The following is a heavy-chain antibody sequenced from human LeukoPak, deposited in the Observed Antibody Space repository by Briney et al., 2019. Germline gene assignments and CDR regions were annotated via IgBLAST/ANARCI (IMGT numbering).Heavy chain of an antibody. CDR1: GGSISSYY. D-gene: IGHD3-9*01. CDR2: IYYSGST. CDR3: ARDGYFDWN. J-gene: IGHJ4*02. Sequence: SETLSLTCTVSGGSISSYYWSWIRQPPGKGLEWIGYIYYSGSTYYNPSLKSRVTISVDTSKNQFSLKLSSVTAADTAVYYCARDGYFDWNWGQGTLVTVSS. V-gene: IGHV4-59*06.